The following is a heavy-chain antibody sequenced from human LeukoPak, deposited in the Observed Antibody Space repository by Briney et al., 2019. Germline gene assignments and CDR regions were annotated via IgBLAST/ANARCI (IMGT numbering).Heavy chain of an antibody. CDR3: ARGFWSGYYYY. D-gene: IGHD3-3*01. CDR2: IYHSGST. V-gene: IGHV4-38-2*02. J-gene: IGHJ4*02. CDR1: GYSISSGYY. Sequence: PSETLSLTCTVSGYSISSGYYWGWIRQPPGKGLEWIGTIYHSGSTYYNPSLKSRVTISVDTSKNQFSLKLSSVTAADTAVYYCARGFWSGYYYYWGQGTLVTVSS.